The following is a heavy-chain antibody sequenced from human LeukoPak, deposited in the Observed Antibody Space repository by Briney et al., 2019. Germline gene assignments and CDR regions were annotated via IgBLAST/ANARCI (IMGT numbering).Heavy chain of an antibody. CDR2: IYTSGST. D-gene: IGHD6-19*01. CDR3: ARAPVPPLSSGWYPDWFDP. J-gene: IGHJ5*02. CDR1: GGSISSGSYY. Sequence: SETLSLTCTVSGGSISSGSYYWSWIRQPAGMGLEWIGRIYTSGSTNYNPSLKSRVTISVDTSKNQFSLKLSSVTAADTAVYYCARAPVPPLSSGWYPDWFDPWGQGTLVTVSS. V-gene: IGHV4-61*02.